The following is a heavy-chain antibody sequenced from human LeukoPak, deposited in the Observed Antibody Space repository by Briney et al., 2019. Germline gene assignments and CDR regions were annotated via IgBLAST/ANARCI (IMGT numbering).Heavy chain of an antibody. CDR2: IYISGST. J-gene: IGHJ4*02. D-gene: IGHD2-15*01. CDR1: GASINSHY. V-gene: IGHV4-4*07. CDR3: ARALNPLPGTYYFDY. Sequence: SETLSLTCTVSGASINSHYWSWIRQPAGKGLEWIGRIYISGSTNYDSSLQSRVTMSVDTSKNQFSLKLTSVTAADTAVYYCARALNPLPGTYYFDYWGQGTLVTVSS.